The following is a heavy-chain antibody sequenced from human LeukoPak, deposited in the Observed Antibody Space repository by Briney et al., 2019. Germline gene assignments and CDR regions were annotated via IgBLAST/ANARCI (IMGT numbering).Heavy chain of an antibody. V-gene: IGHV4-34*01. D-gene: IGHD6-19*01. CDR3: ARVGSGWGDIDH. CDR1: GGSFSGYY. CDR2: IYYTGTS. J-gene: IGHJ4*02. Sequence: SETLSLTCAVYGGSFSGYYWSWIRQPPGKGLESIGGIYYTGTSYYNPSLKSRVTISVDTSKSQFSLKLTSVTAADTAVYYCARVGSGWGDIDHWGQGTLVTVSS.